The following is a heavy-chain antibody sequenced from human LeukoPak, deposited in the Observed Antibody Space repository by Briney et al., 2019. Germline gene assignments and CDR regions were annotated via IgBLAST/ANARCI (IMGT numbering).Heavy chain of an antibody. J-gene: IGHJ4*02. D-gene: IGHD6-13*01. V-gene: IGHV4-34*01. CDR2: INHSGST. CDR1: GGSFSGYY. CDR3: AIQAAAGTIGY. Sequence: PSETLSLTCAVYGGSFSGYYWSWIRQPPGKGLEWIGEINHSGSTNYNPSLKSRVTISVDTSKNQFSLKLSSVTAADTAVYYCAIQAAAGTIGYWGQGTLVTVSS.